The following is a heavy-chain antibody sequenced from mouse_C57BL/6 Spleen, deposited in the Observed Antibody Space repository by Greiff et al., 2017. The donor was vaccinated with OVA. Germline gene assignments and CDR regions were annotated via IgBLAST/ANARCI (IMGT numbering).Heavy chain of an antibody. CDR2: IRNKANGYKT. V-gene: IGHV7-3*01. D-gene: IGHD3-1*01. CDR3: ARYTTGPFDY. CDR1: GFTFTDYY. Sequence: DVMLVESGGGLVQPGGSLSLSCAASGFTFTDYYMSWVRQPPGKALEWLGFIRNKANGYKTEYSASVKGRFTISRDNSQSILYLQMNALRAEDSATYYCARYTTGPFDYWGQGTTLTVSS. J-gene: IGHJ2*01.